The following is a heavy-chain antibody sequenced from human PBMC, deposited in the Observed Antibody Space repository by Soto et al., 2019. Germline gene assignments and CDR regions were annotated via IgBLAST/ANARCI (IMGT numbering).Heavy chain of an antibody. Sequence: GESLKSSCKGSGYSFTSYWIGWVRQMPGKGLEWRGIIYPGDSDTRYSPSFQGQVTISADKSISTSYLQWSSLKASDTAMYYCARQGSTIFGVVKDYYYYYGMDVWGQGTTVTVSS. CDR2: IYPGDSDT. CDR3: ARQGSTIFGVVKDYYYYYGMDV. J-gene: IGHJ6*02. CDR1: GYSFTSYW. V-gene: IGHV5-51*01. D-gene: IGHD3-3*01.